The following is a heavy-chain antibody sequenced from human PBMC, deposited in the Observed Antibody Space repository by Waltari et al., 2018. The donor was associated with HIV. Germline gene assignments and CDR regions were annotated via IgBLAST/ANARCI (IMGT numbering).Heavy chain of an antibody. J-gene: IGHJ4*02. CDR1: GFLFQEKD. CDR3: AKGGTVTTDYFNY. CDR2: ISWNSGTI. V-gene: IGHV3-9*01. Sequence: EVQLVESGGGLVQPGRSLRHSCAASGFLFQEKDMHWVRQAPGKGLEWVSGISWNSGTIYYADSVSGRFTISRDNAKNSLYLQMNSLRAEDTAFYYCAKGGTVTTDYFNYWGQGTLVTVSS. D-gene: IGHD4-17*01.